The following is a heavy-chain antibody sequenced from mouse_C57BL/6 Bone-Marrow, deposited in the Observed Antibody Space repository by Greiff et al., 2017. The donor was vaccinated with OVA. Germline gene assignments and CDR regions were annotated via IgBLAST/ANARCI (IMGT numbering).Heavy chain of an antibody. CDR3: ARAGWLRPLGY. Sequence: VQLQQSGAELVKPGASVKLSCTASGFTIKDYYMHWVKQRTEQGLEWIGRIYPEDGDTKYAPKFQGKATLTADTSSNTAYLQLSSLTSEVTAVYYCARAGWLRPLGYWGQGTTLTVAS. CDR2: IYPEDGDT. D-gene: IGHD2-2*01. V-gene: IGHV14-2*01. J-gene: IGHJ2*01. CDR1: GFTIKDYY.